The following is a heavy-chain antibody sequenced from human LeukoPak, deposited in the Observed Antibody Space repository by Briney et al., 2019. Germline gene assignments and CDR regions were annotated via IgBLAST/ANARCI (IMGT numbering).Heavy chain of an antibody. J-gene: IGHJ4*02. CDR1: GFTFSTYS. V-gene: IGHV3-21*01. CDR3: VRGGYRGFDYEY. CDR2: ISPDSNYK. D-gene: IGHD5-12*01. Sequence: GESLRLSCAASGFTFSTYSMNWLRLAPGKGLEWVTSISPDSNYKYYVDSVKGRFTISRDNAKSSLYLQMNSLRAEDTAVYYCVRGGYRGFDYEYWGQGTLVTVSS.